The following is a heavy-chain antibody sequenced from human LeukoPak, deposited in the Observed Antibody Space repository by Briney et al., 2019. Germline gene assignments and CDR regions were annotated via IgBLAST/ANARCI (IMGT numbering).Heavy chain of an antibody. V-gene: IGHV3-23*01. CDR3: AKGSFYDRSGYNDY. J-gene: IGHJ4*02. D-gene: IGHD3-22*01. CDR2: IGGGVVGST. Sequence: HPGGSLRLSCAASGFTVSSNYMNWVRQAPGKGLEWVSAIGGGVVGSTFSTDSVKGRFTISRDSSKNTLYLQMNSLRAEDTAVYYCAKGSFYDRSGYNDYWGQGTLVTVSS. CDR1: GFTVSSNY.